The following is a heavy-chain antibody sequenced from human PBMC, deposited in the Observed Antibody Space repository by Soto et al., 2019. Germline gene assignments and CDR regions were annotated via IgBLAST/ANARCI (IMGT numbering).Heavy chain of an antibody. CDR3: ANSGVGATHDAFDI. V-gene: IGHV3-23*01. CDR1: GFTFRSYA. D-gene: IGHD1-26*01. Sequence: GEPLKISSAASGFTFRSYAMSWVRQAPGKGLEWVSAISGSGGSTYYADSVKGRFTISRDNSKNTLYLQMNSLRAEDTAVYYCANSGVGATHDAFDIWGQGTMVIVSS. J-gene: IGHJ3*02. CDR2: ISGSGGST.